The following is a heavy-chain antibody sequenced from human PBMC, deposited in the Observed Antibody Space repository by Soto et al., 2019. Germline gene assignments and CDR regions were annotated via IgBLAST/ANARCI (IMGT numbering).Heavy chain of an antibody. Sequence: GGSLRLSCAASGFTVSSNYMSWVRQAPGKGLEWVSVIYSGGSTYYADSVKGRFTISRDNSKNTLYLQMNSLRAEDTAVYYCARDWPSGGNAQGVAFDIWGQGTMVTVSS. V-gene: IGHV3-66*01. CDR1: GFTVSSNY. CDR3: ARDWPSGGNAQGVAFDI. J-gene: IGHJ3*02. CDR2: IYSGGST. D-gene: IGHD2-15*01.